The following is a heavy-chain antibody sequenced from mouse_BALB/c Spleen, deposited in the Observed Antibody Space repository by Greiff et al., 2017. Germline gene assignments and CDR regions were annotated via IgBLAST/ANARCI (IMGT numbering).Heavy chain of an antibody. CDR2: ISDGGSYT. V-gene: IGHV5-4*02. CDR1: GFTFSDYY. CDR3: ARDRRRAMDY. J-gene: IGHJ4*01. Sequence: EVKLMESGGGLVKPGGSLKLSCAASGFTFSDYYMYWVRQTPEKRLEWVATISDGGSYTYYPDSVKGRFTISRDNAKNNLYLQMSSLKSEDTAMYYCARDRRRAMDYWGQGTSVTVSS.